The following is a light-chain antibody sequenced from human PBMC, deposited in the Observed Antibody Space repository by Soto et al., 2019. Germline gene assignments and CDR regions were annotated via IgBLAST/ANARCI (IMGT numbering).Light chain of an antibody. CDR3: SSFASGNTVV. CDR2: DVS. CDR1: SSDVGGYNY. J-gene: IGLJ2*01. Sequence: QSALTQPASVSGSPGQSITISCTGTSSDVGGYNYVSWYQQHPGKAPKLMIYDVSNRPSGVSNRFSDSKSGYTASLTISGLQAEDEADYYCSSFASGNTVVFGGGTKVTVL. V-gene: IGLV2-14*01.